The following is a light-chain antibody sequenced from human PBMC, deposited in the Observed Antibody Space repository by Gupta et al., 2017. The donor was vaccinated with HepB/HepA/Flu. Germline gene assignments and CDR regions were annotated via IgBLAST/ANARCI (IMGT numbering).Light chain of an antibody. J-gene: IGKJ4*01. V-gene: IGKV1-12*01. Sequence: DIQMTQSPSSVSASVGDSVTITCRASQTIRSLVSWYQQKPGQAPNLLIHAVSTLQSGVPLRFSGSGSGTTFTLTISGLQPEDFASYFWQQSDSFPLTFGGGTKVEIK. CDR3: QQSDSFPLT. CDR2: AVS. CDR1: QTIRSL.